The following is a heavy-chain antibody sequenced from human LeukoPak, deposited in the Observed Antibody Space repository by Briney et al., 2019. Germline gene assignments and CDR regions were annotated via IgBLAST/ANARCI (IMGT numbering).Heavy chain of an antibody. Sequence: PSETLSLTCTVSGGSISSSSYYWSWIRQPPGKGLEWIGYIYYSGSTNYNPSLKSRVTISVDTSKNLFSLRLRSVTAADTAVYFCARGRVSSSTYYSTYYYYFYMDVWGKGTTVTVSS. CDR1: GGSISSSSYY. D-gene: IGHD3-22*01. CDR3: ARGRVSSSTYYSTYYYYFYMDV. V-gene: IGHV4-61*03. CDR2: IYYSGST. J-gene: IGHJ6*03.